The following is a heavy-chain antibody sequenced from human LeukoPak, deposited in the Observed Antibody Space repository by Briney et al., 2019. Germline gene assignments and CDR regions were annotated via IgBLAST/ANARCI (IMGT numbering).Heavy chain of an antibody. D-gene: IGHD1-14*01. V-gene: IGHV3-30*18. CDR2: ISYDGSNK. CDR1: GFTFSSYG. J-gene: IGHJ4*02. CDR3: AKETGNQELAFDY. Sequence: PGGFLRLSCAASGFTFSSYGMHWVRQAPGKGLEWVAVISYDGSNKYYADSVKGRFTISRDNSKNTLYLQMNSLRAEDTAVYYCAKETGNQELAFDYWGQGTLVAVSS.